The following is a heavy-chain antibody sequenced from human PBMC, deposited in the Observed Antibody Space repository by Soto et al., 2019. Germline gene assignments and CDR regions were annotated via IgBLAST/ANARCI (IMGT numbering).Heavy chain of an antibody. J-gene: IGHJ6*02. CDR1: GFIFDNYG. CDR2: ISNDGSKK. Sequence: QVQLVESGGGVVQPGRSLRLSCAASGFIFDNYGMNWVRQAPGKGLEWVAVISNDGSKKYYADSVKGRFTVSRDESKNTLYLQMNSLRVEDTAVYYCAKDLGYSGYDFWYYYYGMDVWDQGTTVTVS. D-gene: IGHD5-12*01. V-gene: IGHV3-30*18. CDR3: AKDLGYSGYDFWYYYYGMDV.